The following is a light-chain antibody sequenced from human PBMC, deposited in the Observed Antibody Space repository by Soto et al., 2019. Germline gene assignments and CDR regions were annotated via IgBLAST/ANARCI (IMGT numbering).Light chain of an antibody. CDR3: MLHVGSGISV. CDR1: SGSVSTSYY. Sequence: QTVVTQEPSFSVSPGGTVTLTCGLTSGSVSTSYYPSWYQQTPGQAPRTIIYNTNTRSSGVPDRFSGSILGNKAALTITGAQADDEADYYCMLHVGSGISVFGGGTKLTVL. J-gene: IGLJ2*01. CDR2: NTN. V-gene: IGLV8-61*01.